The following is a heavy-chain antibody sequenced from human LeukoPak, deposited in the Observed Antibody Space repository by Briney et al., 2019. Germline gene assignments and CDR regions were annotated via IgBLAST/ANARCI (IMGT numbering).Heavy chain of an antibody. CDR1: GYTFGQYS. CDR2: VTPSHTTR. V-gene: IGHV1-18*01. CDR3: ARDYILPLETDNGDGFAI. D-gene: IGHD3-3*02. J-gene: IGHJ3*02. Sequence: ASVEVSCKASGYTFGQYSISWVRQAPGKGLEWMGWVTPSHTTRVYAQEFQGRVTMTADTNTNTVSMELRSLRFDDTAVYFCARDYILPLETDNGDGFAIWGQGTVVTVSS.